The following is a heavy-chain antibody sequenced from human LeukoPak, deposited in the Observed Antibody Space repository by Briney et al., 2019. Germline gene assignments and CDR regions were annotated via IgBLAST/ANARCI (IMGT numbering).Heavy chain of an antibody. Sequence: SETLSLTCAVYGGSFSGYYWSWIRQPPGKGLEWIGEINHSGSTNYNPSLKSRVTISVDTSKNQFSLKLSSVTAADTAVYYCARVEYMDYDFWSGYSWYFDYWGQGTLVTVSS. J-gene: IGHJ4*02. D-gene: IGHD3-3*01. CDR2: INHSGST. V-gene: IGHV4-34*01. CDR3: ARVEYMDYDFWSGYSWYFDY. CDR1: GGSFSGYY.